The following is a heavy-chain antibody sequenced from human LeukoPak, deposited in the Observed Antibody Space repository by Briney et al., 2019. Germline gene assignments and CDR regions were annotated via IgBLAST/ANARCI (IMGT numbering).Heavy chain of an antibody. J-gene: IGHJ4*02. CDR2: IRQDGSET. D-gene: IGHD2-15*01. CDR3: ARDGGFCGAGSCYDY. CDR1: GFTFTNYW. Sequence: PGGSLRVSCAASGFTFTNYWMSWVRQAPGKGLEWVASIRQDGSETYYVDSVKGRFTISRDNAKNSLYLQMNSLRAEDTAMYFCARDGGFCGAGSCYDYSSEGTLVTVSS. V-gene: IGHV3-7*01.